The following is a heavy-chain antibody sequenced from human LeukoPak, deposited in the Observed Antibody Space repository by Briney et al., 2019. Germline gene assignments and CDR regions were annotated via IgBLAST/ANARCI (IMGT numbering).Heavy chain of an antibody. V-gene: IGHV4-39*01. CDR2: VYYPGST. J-gene: IGHJ4*02. CDR1: GGSINTNSYY. D-gene: IGHD4/OR15-4a*01. Sequence: SETLSLTCSVSGGSINTNSYYWAWVRQPPGKGLECIGNVYYPGSTYYSPSLKSRLTISLDTSKNQFSLRLNSVTTADTAVYYCARLGRGDYADYFDSWGQGTLVTASS. CDR3: ARLGRGDYADYFDS.